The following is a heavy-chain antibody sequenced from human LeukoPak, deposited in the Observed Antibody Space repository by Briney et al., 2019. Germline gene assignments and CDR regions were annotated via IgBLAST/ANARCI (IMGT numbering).Heavy chain of an antibody. J-gene: IGHJ4*02. D-gene: IGHD3-10*01. CDR1: GYTFTSYD. CDR2: MNPNSGNT. V-gene: IGHV1-8*01. Sequence: ASVNVSCKASGYTFTSYDINWVRQATGQGLEWMGWMNPNSGNTGYAQKFQGRVTMTRNTSISTAYMELSSLRSEDTAVYYCARDTPRLRGVIRYWGQGTLVTVSS. CDR3: ARDTPRLRGVIRY.